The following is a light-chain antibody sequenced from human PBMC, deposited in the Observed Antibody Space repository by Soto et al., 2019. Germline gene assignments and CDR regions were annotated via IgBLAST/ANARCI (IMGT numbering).Light chain of an antibody. V-gene: IGKV1-39*01. J-gene: IGKJ1*01. CDR2: VAS. Sequence: DIQMTQSPSSLSASVGDRVTITCRASQSISRYLNWYQQKPGKAPNLLIYVASSLQSEVPSRFSGSRSGPDFTLTISSLQPEDFATYYCQQSYGALTWTFGQGTKVDIK. CDR3: QQSYGALTWT. CDR1: QSISRY.